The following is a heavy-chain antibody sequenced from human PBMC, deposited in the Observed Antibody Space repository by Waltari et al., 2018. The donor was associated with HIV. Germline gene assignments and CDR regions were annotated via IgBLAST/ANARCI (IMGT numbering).Heavy chain of an antibody. J-gene: IGHJ4*02. CDR2: INTKTGIP. CDR1: GYTFTNHS. V-gene: IGHV7-4-1*02. CDR3: ARGKKQWPDY. Sequence: CKTSGYTFTNHSVNWVRQAPGQGLEWMGWINTKTGIPTYAQDFTGRFVFSLDTSVTTAYLQINNLKPEDTSLYFCARGKKQWPDYWGQGTLVTVSS. D-gene: IGHD6-19*01.